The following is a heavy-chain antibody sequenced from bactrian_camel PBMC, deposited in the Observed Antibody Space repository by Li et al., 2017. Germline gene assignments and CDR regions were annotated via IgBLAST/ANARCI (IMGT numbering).Heavy chain of an antibody. J-gene: IGHJ4*01. D-gene: IGHD6*01. CDR1: GFTFSSYW. Sequence: VQLVESGGALVQPGGSLRLSCAASGFTFSSYWMYWVRQAPGKGLEWVSGINSGGGTTYYPDTVKGRFTISRDNAKNTLYLRTSSLKTEDTAVYYCVRDLAVYGINWFFHYWGQGTQVTVS. CDR2: INSGGGTT. CDR3: VRDLAVYGINWFFHY. V-gene: IGHV3S1*01.